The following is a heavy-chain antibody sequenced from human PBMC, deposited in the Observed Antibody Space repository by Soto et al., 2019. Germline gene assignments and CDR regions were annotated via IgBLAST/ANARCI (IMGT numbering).Heavy chain of an antibody. CDR1: GYSFTSHW. D-gene: IGHD6-13*01. V-gene: IGHV5-51*01. CDR2: IYPGDAGT. Sequence: ESPKTSFNGPGYSFTSHWIGWVPQMPGKGPEWMGIIYPGDAGTRYSPSCHGQVTISADKNISTACLQWSSMKALYTAMYYCARHEAGAWIGGPTAGNERYFDYWGQGTLVTVSS. J-gene: IGHJ4*02. CDR3: ARHEAGAWIGGPTAGNERYFDY.